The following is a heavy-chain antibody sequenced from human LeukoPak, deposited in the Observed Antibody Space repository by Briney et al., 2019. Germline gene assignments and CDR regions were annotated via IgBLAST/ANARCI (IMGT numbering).Heavy chain of an antibody. J-gene: IGHJ4*02. D-gene: IGHD3-10*01. CDR3: ARARRGSSYYFDY. CDR1: GFTFDDYG. CDR2: INWDGSST. Sequence: GGSLRLSCAASGFTFDDYGMSWVRQAPGKGLEWVSGINWDGSSTGYADSVKGRFTISRDNAKNSLYLQMNSLRAEETALYYCARARRGSSYYFDYWGQGTLVTVSS. V-gene: IGHV3-20*04.